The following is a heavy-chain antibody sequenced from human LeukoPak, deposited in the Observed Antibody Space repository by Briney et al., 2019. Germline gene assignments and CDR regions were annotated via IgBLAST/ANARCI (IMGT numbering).Heavy chain of an antibody. D-gene: IGHD2-2*01. J-gene: IGHJ5*02. CDR1: GYTFTSYD. V-gene: IGHV1-8*01. CDR2: MNPNSGNT. Sequence: ASVKVSCKASGYTFTSYDINWVRQATGQGLEWMGWMNPNSGNTGYAQKFQGRVTMTRNTSISTAYMELSSLRSEDTAVYYCTRHGEGGFVVVPAAMLSGFDPWGQGTLVTVSS. CDR3: TRHGEGGFVVVPAAMLSGFDP.